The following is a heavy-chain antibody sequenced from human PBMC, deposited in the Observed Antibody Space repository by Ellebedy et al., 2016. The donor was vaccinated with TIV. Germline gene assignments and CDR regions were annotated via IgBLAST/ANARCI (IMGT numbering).Heavy chain of an antibody. CDR1: GFTFSSYA. V-gene: IGHV3-23*01. CDR2: VNGGGLVI. Sequence: GESLKISCTASGFTFSSYAMSWVRQAPGKGPEWVAGVNGGGLVIAYADSVKGRFTISRDNSKNTLYLQINSLRAEDTAVYYCAKDKVFGDSKWEIDVWGQGTTVTVSS. D-gene: IGHD4-17*01. CDR3: AKDKVFGDSKWEIDV. J-gene: IGHJ6*01.